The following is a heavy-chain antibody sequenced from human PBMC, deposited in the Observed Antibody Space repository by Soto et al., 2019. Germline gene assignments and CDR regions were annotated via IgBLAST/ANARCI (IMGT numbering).Heavy chain of an antibody. J-gene: IGHJ6*02. Sequence: QVQLVESGGGVVQPGRSLRLSCAASEFTFSNYGMHWVRQAPGKGLEWVAVILNDGSNRYHADSVKDRFTISRDNSKNTLYLKMNSLRAEDTAVYYCARDDEYSGNGMDVWGQGTTATVS. D-gene: IGHD3-10*01. CDR2: ILNDGSNR. V-gene: IGHV3-33*01. CDR3: ARDDEYSGNGMDV. CDR1: EFTFSNYG.